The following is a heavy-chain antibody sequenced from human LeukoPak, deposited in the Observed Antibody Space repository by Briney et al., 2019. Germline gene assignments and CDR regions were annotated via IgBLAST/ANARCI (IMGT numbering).Heavy chain of an antibody. J-gene: IGHJ4*02. Sequence: GGSLRLSCAASGFTFSNYGMHWVRQAPGKGREWVAFIRYDGSNKYYADSVKGRFTISRDNSKNTLYLQMNSLRAEDTAVYYCAKVSTYYYDSSGYYFDSWGQGTLVTVSS. CDR1: GFTFSNYG. CDR2: IRYDGSNK. CDR3: AKVSTYYYDSSGYYFDS. V-gene: IGHV3-30*02. D-gene: IGHD3-22*01.